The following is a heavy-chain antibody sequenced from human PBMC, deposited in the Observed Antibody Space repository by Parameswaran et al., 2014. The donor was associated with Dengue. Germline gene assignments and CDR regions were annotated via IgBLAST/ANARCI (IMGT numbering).Heavy chain of an antibody. V-gene: IGHV1-69*01. J-gene: IGHJ6*02. Sequence: WVRQAPGQGLEWMEGSSLSLVQQTTHRSSRGRVTITADESTSTAYMELSSLRSEDTAVYYCAGEGLGRYCSSTSCNTFYYYYGMDVWGQGTTVTVSS. D-gene: IGHD2-2*02. CDR2: SSLSLVQ. CDR3: AGEGLGRYCSSTSCNTFYYYYGMDV.